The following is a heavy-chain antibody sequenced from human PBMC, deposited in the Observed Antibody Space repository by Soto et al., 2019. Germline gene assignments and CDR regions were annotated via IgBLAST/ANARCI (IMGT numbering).Heavy chain of an antibody. D-gene: IGHD5-18*01. CDR3: ASELRGYSYGPDYYYYGMDV. CDR1: GGTFSSYA. Sequence: SVKVSCKASGGTFSSYAISWVRQAPGQGLEWMGGIIPVFGTANYAQKFQGRVTITADESTSTAYMELSSLRSEDTAVYYCASELRGYSYGPDYYYYGMDVWGQGTTVTVSS. CDR2: IIPVFGTA. V-gene: IGHV1-69*13. J-gene: IGHJ6*02.